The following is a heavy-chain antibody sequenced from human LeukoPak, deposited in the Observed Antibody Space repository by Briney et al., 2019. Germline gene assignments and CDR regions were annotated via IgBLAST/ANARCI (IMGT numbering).Heavy chain of an antibody. D-gene: IGHD1-14*01. CDR1: GYTFTSYG. J-gene: IGHJ4*02. CDR3: ARGRSTANLDY. CDR2: MNPNSGNT. V-gene: IGHV1-8*02. Sequence: ASVTVSCKASGYTFTSYGISWVRQAPGQGLEWMGWMNPNSGNTGYAQKFQGRVTMTRNTSISTAYMELSSLRSEDTAVYYCARGRSTANLDYWGQGTLVTVSS.